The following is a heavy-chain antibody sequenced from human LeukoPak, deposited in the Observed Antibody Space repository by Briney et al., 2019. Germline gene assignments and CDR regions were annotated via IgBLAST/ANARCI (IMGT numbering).Heavy chain of an antibody. Sequence: GGSLRLSCAASGFTFSSYAMHWVRQAPGKGLEWVAFIHYDGSNNYYADSVKGRFTISRDNSKNTLYLQMNSLRAEDPAVYYCARGGPRLGYMDVWGKGTTVTISS. V-gene: IGHV3-30*02. J-gene: IGHJ6*03. CDR3: ARGGPRLGYMDV. CDR2: IHYDGSNN. D-gene: IGHD3-16*01. CDR1: GFTFSSYA.